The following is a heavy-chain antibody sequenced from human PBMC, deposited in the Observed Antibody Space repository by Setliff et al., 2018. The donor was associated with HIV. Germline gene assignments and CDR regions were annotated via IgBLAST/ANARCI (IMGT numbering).Heavy chain of an antibody. Sequence: SETLSLTYTVSGGSISSYYWSWIRQPAGKGLEWIGHIYISGSTNYNPSFNSRVTMSVDTSKNQFSLRLTSVTAADTAMYHCARDRSSGWSKDWFDTWGQGILVTAPQ. J-gene: IGHJ5*02. CDR3: ARDRSSGWSKDWFDT. D-gene: IGHD6-19*01. V-gene: IGHV4-4*07. CDR2: IYISGST. CDR1: GGSISSYY.